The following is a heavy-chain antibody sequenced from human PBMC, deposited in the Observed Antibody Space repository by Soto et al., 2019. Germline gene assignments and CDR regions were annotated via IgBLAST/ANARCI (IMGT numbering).Heavy chain of an antibody. Sequence: GGSLRLSCAASGFTFSFYTMNWVRQAPGKGLEWLAYISRGGSSIYYADSVKGRFTVSRDNANNSLSLQLYSLRREDTAVYYCVREGGDLRGSGVFDYWGQGTLVTVSS. V-gene: IGHV3-48*01. D-gene: IGHD6-19*01. CDR3: VREGGDLRGSGVFDY. CDR2: ISRGGSSI. CDR1: GFTFSFYT. J-gene: IGHJ4*02.